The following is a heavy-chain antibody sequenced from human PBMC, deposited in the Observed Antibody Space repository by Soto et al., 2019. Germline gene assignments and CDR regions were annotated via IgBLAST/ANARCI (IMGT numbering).Heavy chain of an antibody. D-gene: IGHD3-3*01. Sequence: GGSLRLSCAASGFTFSSYAMHWVRQAPGKGLEWVAVISYDGSNKYYADSVKGRFTISRDNSKNTLYLQMNSLRAEDTAVYYCARGPIYYDFWSKFDPWGQGTLVTVSS. CDR1: GFTFSSYA. J-gene: IGHJ5*02. V-gene: IGHV3-30-3*01. CDR2: ISYDGSNK. CDR3: ARGPIYYDFWSKFDP.